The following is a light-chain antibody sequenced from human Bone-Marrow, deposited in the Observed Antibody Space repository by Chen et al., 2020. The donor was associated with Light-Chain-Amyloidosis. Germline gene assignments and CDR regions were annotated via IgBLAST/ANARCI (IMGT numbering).Light chain of an antibody. V-gene: IGLV3-21*02. J-gene: IGLJ3*02. CDR2: DDS. CDR3: QVCVRSSDRLV. Sequence: SYVLTQPSSGSVAPGQTATIACGGKNIGSTSVHWSQQTPGQAPLLVVYDDSDRPSGIPERMSGSSSVNTATLTISRVEAVDEADYYCQVCVRSSDRLVFGGGTKLSVL. CDR1: NIGSTS.